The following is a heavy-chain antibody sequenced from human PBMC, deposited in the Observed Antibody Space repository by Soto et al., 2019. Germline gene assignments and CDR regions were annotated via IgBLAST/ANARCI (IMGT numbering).Heavy chain of an antibody. Sequence: GGSLRLSCAASGFTFSSYWMHWVRQAPGKGLVWVSRINSDRSSTDSADSVKGRFTISRDNAKSTLYLQMNSLRAEDTAVYYCARKISGWHAFDIWGQGTMVTVSS. CDR1: GFTFSSYW. CDR3: ARKISGWHAFDI. V-gene: IGHV3-74*01. CDR2: INSDRSST. D-gene: IGHD6-19*01. J-gene: IGHJ3*02.